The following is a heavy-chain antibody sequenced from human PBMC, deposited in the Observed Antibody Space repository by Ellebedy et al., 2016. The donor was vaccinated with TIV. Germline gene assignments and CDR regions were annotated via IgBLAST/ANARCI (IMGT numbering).Heavy chain of an antibody. CDR3: VRDIFTAPGYGMDV. D-gene: IGHD1-14*01. J-gene: IGHJ6*02. V-gene: IGHV3-7*03. CDR2: VKEDGNEK. CDR1: GFNLRSFW. Sequence: GESLKISCATSGFNLRSFWMSWVRQAPGKGLEWVANVKEDGNEKYYVDSVKGRFTISRDNAKNSLYLQMNSLRAEDTAVNFCVRDIFTAPGYGMDVWGQGTTVTVAS.